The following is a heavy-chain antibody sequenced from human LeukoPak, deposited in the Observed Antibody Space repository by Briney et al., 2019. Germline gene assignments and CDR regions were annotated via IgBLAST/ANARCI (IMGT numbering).Heavy chain of an antibody. CDR2: INHSGST. D-gene: IGHD2-15*01. V-gene: IGHV4-34*01. Sequence: SETLSLTCAVYGGSFSGYYWSWIRQPPGKGLEWIGEINHSGSTNYNPSLKSRVTISVDTSKNQFSLKLSSVTAADTAVYYCARVAGYCGGGSCYRTRPFDYWGQGTLVTVSS. CDR1: GGSFSGYY. J-gene: IGHJ4*02. CDR3: ARVAGYCGGGSCYRTRPFDY.